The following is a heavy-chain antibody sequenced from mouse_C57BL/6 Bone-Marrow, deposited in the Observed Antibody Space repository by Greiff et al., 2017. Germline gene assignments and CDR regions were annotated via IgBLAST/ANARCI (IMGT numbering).Heavy chain of an antibody. Sequence: VQLQQSGAELVRPGASVKLSCTASGFNIKDDYMHWVKQRPEQGLEWIGWIDPENGDTEYASKFQGKATITADTSSNTAYLQLSSLTSEDTAVYYCTKIPYYYGSSHWYFDVWGTGTTVTVSS. J-gene: IGHJ1*03. D-gene: IGHD1-1*01. CDR3: TKIPYYYGSSHWYFDV. V-gene: IGHV14-4*01. CDR1: GFNIKDDY. CDR2: IDPENGDT.